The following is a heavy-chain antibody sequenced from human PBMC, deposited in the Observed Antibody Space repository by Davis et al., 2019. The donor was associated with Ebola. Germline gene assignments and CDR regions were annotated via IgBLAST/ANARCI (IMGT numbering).Heavy chain of an antibody. CDR1: GYTLTSYG. D-gene: IGHD3-9*01. CDR2: ISGFNTNT. CDR3: ARAPNYDVLTGTSSYYFDY. J-gene: IGHJ4*02. V-gene: IGHV1-18*04. Sequence: ASVKVSCKSSGYTLTSYGLVWVRQAPGLGLEWMGWISGFNTNTNFAQKFQGRVTVSKDTSTNTAYMDLRSLTSDGTAIYYCARAPNYDVLTGTSSYYFDYWGQGTLVTVSS.